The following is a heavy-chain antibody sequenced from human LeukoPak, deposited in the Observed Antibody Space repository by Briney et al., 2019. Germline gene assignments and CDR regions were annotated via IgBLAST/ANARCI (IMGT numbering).Heavy chain of an antibody. J-gene: IGHJ5*02. D-gene: IGHD3-10*01. Sequence: PSQTLSLTCTVSGGPISSGGYYWSWIRQHPGKGLEWIGYIYYSGSTYYNPSLKSRVTISVDTSKNQFSLKLSSVTAADTAVYYCARVGSTWGVTGWFDPWGQGTLVTVSS. CDR2: IYYSGST. V-gene: IGHV4-31*03. CDR1: GGPISSGGYY. CDR3: ARVGSTWGVTGWFDP.